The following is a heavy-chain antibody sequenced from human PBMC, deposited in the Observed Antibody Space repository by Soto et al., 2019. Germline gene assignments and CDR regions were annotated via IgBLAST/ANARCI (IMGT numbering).Heavy chain of an antibody. V-gene: IGHV4-59*12. J-gene: IGHJ4*02. CDR2: IHYSGRT. D-gene: IGHD1-26*01. CDR3: VRVGVGIGNHFDS. CDR1: NGSISGFY. Sequence: KTSETLSLTCSVSNGSISGFYWTWIRQPPGKILEWIGYIHYSGRTDYNPSLTSRATMSVDTSKNQFSLNLKSITAADTAVYYCVRVGVGIGNHFDSWGRGTPVTVSS.